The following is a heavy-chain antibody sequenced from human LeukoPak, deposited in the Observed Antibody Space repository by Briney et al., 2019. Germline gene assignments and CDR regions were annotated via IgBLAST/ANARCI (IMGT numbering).Heavy chain of an antibody. CDR1: GFIFSDYY. CDR3: ARYFALVTATARLDY. CDR2: INPDGGEK. D-gene: IGHD2-21*02. Sequence: PGGSLRLSCAASGFIFSDYYMSWIRQAPGKGLEWVATINPDGGEKYYVDSVKGRFTISRDNTKNSLSLEMNSLRAEDTAVYYCARYFALVTATARLDYWGQGTLVTVSS. J-gene: IGHJ4*02. V-gene: IGHV3-7*03.